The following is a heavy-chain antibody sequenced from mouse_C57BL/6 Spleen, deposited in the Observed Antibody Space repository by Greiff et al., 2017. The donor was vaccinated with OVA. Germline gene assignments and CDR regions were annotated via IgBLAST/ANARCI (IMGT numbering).Heavy chain of an antibody. J-gene: IGHJ1*03. CDR3: ARGPLYGNYWYFDV. D-gene: IGHD2-1*01. CDR1: GFTFSDYY. Sequence: EVMLVESEGGLVQPGSSMKLSCTASGFTFSDYYMAWVRQVPEKGLEWVANINYDGSSTYYLDSLKSRFIISRANAKNILYLQMSSLKAEDTATYYCARGPLYGNYWYFDVWGTGTTVTVSS. V-gene: IGHV5-16*01. CDR2: INYDGSST.